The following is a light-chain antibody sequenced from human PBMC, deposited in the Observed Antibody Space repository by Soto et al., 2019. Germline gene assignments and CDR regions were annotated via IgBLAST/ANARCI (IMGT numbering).Light chain of an antibody. V-gene: IGKV3-11*01. Sequence: EIVLTQSPATLSVSPGERATLSCRASQSVSSNLAWYQQKPGQAPRLLIYGASTRATGIPARFSGSGSGTDFTLTISSLEPEDFAVYYCQQRSNWPLTCGGGTKGDIK. J-gene: IGKJ4*01. CDR3: QQRSNWPLT. CDR2: GAS. CDR1: QSVSSN.